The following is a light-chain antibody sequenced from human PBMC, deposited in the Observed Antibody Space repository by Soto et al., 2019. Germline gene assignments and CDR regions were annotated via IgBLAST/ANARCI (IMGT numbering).Light chain of an antibody. J-gene: IGKJ1*01. Sequence: PGERVTLSCRASQSVSSRYLTWYQQKPGQAPSLLIYGASTRATGIPARFSGSGSGTDFTLTISSLQPEEFAVYYCEQDYNLRTFGQGTKVEIK. CDR3: EQDYNLRT. CDR2: GAS. V-gene: IGKV3D-7*01. CDR1: QSVSSRY.